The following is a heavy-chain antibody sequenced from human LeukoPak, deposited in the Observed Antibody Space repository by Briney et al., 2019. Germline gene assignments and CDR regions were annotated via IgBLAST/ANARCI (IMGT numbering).Heavy chain of an antibody. CDR2: TSAYNGNT. Sequence: ASVKVSCKASGYTFTSYGISWVRQAPGQGLEWMGWTSAYNGNTNYAQKLQGRVTMTTDTSTSTAYMELRSLRSDDTAVYYCARAIVVVPAAMLNWFDPWGQGTLVTVSS. V-gene: IGHV1-18*01. J-gene: IGHJ5*02. CDR1: GYTFTSYG. D-gene: IGHD2-2*01. CDR3: ARAIVVVPAAMLNWFDP.